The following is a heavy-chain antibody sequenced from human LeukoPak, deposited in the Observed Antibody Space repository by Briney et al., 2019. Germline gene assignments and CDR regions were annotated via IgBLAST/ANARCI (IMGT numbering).Heavy chain of an antibody. CDR2: IRYDGSNK. D-gene: IGHD2-2*01. Sequence: GGSLRLSCAASGFTFSNYGMHWVRQAPGKGLEWVAFIRYDGSNKYYADSVKGRFTISRDNSKNTLYLQMNSLRAEDTAVYYCAKGYCISTTCYQTYYFDYWGQGTLVTVSS. V-gene: IGHV3-30*02. CDR3: AKGYCISTTCYQTYYFDY. CDR1: GFTFSNYG. J-gene: IGHJ4*02.